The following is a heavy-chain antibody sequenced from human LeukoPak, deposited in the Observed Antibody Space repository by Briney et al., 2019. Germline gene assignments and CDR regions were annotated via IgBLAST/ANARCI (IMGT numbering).Heavy chain of an antibody. CDR1: GDSISDSKYF. D-gene: IGHD6-13*01. J-gene: IGHJ4*02. Sequence: SETLSLTCTVFGDSISDSKYFWGWIRQPPGKGLEWIGNFYSGGSTYYNPFLKSRVAISEDTSGKQFSLRLGSVTAADTAVYYCARLSSRSYFDYWGQGTLVTVSS. CDR2: FYSGGST. CDR3: ARLSSRSYFDY. V-gene: IGHV4-39*07.